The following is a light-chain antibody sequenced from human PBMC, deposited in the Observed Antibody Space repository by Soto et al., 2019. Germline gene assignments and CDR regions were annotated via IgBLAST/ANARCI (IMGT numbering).Light chain of an antibody. Sequence: DIKMTQTPATLSASVGDRATITCRASQRVDRWLAWYQQKPGQAPKLLISDASTLESGVPVRFSGSGSGTEFTLTISSLQPDDFATYYCQHYKSYSEAFGQGTKVDIK. J-gene: IGKJ1*01. CDR2: DAS. V-gene: IGKV1-5*01. CDR3: QHYKSYSEA. CDR1: QRVDRW.